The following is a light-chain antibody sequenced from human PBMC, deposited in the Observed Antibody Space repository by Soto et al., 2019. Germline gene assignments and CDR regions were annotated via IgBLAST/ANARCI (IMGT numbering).Light chain of an antibody. Sequence: QSALAQPRSVSGSPGQSVTLSCTGTSSDVSGYDFVSWYQQYPCKAPKLIIFDVTERTSGVPDRFSGSKSGNSASLTISGLQAEDEADYYCSSYAGSYILGVFGGGTKLTVL. V-gene: IGLV2-11*01. CDR3: SSYAGSYILGV. J-gene: IGLJ3*02. CDR2: DVT. CDR1: SSDVSGYDF.